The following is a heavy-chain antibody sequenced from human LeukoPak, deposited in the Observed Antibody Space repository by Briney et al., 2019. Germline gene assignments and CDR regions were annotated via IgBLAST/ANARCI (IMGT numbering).Heavy chain of an antibody. CDR1: GYTFTSYD. CDR3: ARGANLWYYDFWSGSPYNWFDP. J-gene: IGHJ5*02. V-gene: IGHV1-8*03. CDR2: MNPNSGST. D-gene: IGHD3-3*01. Sequence: GASVKVSCKASGYTFTSYDINWVRQATGQGLEWMGWMNPNSGSTGYAQKFQGRVTITRNTSISTAYRELSSLRSEDTAVYYCARGANLWYYDFWSGSPYNWFDPWGQGTLVTVSS.